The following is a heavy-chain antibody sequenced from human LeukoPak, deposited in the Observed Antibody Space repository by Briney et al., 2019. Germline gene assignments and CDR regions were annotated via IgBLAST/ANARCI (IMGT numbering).Heavy chain of an antibody. Sequence: LVKVSCKASGGTFSSYAISWVRQAPGQGLEWMGRIIPILGIANYAQKFQGRVTITADKSTSTAYMELRSLRSDDTAVYYCARTRPPYSGSYYYYGMDVWGQGTTVTVSS. D-gene: IGHD1-26*01. V-gene: IGHV1-69*04. CDR2: IIPILGIA. CDR3: ARTRPPYSGSYYYYGMDV. J-gene: IGHJ6*02. CDR1: GGTFSSYA.